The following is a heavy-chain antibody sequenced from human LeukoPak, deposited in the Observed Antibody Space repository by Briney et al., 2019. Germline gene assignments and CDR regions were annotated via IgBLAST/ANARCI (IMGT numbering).Heavy chain of an antibody. J-gene: IGHJ4*02. D-gene: IGHD6-19*01. CDR2: INSDGSST. Sequence: QPGGSLRLSCAPPGFPFSSYWMNWVRQAPGKGLVWVSRINSDGSSTSYADSVKGRFTISRDNAKNTLYLQMNSLRAEDTAVYYCARREVAGYDYWGQGTLVTVSS. CDR1: GFPFSSYW. CDR3: ARREVAGYDY. V-gene: IGHV3-74*01.